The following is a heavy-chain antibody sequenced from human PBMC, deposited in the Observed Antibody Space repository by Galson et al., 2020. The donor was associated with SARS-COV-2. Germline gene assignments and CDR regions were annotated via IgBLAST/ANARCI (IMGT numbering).Heavy chain of an antibody. J-gene: IGHJ2*01. Sequence: GGSLRLSCAASGFTFRSFDMHWVRQVTGKGLEWVSAIGTGGDTYYPDSVKGRFTITRENAKNSLYLQMNSRRTGATAVYYGASELHYAYSSGWHLDLWGRGTLVTVSS. CDR2: IGTGGDT. CDR1: GFTFRSFD. D-gene: IGHD6-19*01. CDR3: ASELHYAYSSGWHLDL. V-gene: IGHV3-13*01.